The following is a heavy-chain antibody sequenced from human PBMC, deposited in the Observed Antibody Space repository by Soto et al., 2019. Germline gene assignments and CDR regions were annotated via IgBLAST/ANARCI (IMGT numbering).Heavy chain of an antibody. V-gene: IGHV3-7*01. CDR3: ARGWGSFDSSGFPYLYAMDV. D-gene: IGHD3-22*01. CDR1: GFTFSTYW. J-gene: IGHJ6*02. CDR2: IKEDGSEK. Sequence: GSLRLSCAASGFTFSTYWMSWVRQAPGKGLEWVANIKEDGSEKYYVDSVEGRFTISRDNAKNSLYLQMTSLRAEDTALYYCARGWGSFDSSGFPYLYAMDVWGQGTKVTVYS.